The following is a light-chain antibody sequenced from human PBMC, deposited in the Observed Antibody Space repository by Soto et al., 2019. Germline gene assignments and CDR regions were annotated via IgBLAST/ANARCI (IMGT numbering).Light chain of an antibody. J-gene: IGKJ1*01. Sequence: EIVMTHSPATLSVSPCERVTLSFRASQSVGTKLAWYQQKPGQAPRLLMYDASTRATGIPARYSGTGSGTEFIFTISSLQSEDFAIYYCQQYDQWPRTFGQGTKVDIK. CDR2: DAS. V-gene: IGKV3-15*01. CDR1: QSVGTK. CDR3: QQYDQWPRT.